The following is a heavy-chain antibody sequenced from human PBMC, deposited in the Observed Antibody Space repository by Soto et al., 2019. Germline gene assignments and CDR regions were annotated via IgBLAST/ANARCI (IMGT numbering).Heavy chain of an antibody. CDR1: GYTFSTYA. J-gene: IGHJ6*02. Sequence: ASVKVSCKASGYTFSTYAMHWVRQAPGQSLEWMGWINGGTGQTKYSQRFQDRVTIARDASASTAYMELSSLRSEDTAVYYCAIGIVMEENYYSNGLDIWGQGTTVSVSS. V-gene: IGHV1-3*01. D-gene: IGHD1-26*01. CDR2: INGGTGQT. CDR3: AIGIVMEENYYSNGLDI.